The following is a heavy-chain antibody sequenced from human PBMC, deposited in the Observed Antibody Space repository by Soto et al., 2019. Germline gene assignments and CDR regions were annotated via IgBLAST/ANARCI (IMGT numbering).Heavy chain of an antibody. CDR3: ARGGGDYGDYLDY. J-gene: IGHJ4*02. V-gene: IGHV3-74*01. D-gene: IGHD4-17*01. CDR2: INTAGTTT. CDR1: GFSFSTYW. Sequence: ELQLVESGGGLVQPGGSLRLSCVASGFSFSTYWMHWVRQAPGKGLVWVSRINTAGTTTPYADSVTGRFTISRDNPKNTLYLQMNGLGAEATAVYYCARGGGDYGDYLDYWGQGALVTVSS.